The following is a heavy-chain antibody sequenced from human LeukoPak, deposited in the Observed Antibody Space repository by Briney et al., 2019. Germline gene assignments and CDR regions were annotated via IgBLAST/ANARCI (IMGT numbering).Heavy chain of an antibody. J-gene: IGHJ4*02. CDR2: GDYSGGT. Sequence: ASETLSLTCTVSGDSFTSVTDYWAWIRQPPGKGLEWIASGDYSGGTYYNPSLESRVAISADMSKNQISLKLTSVTGADTAVYYCAGERGEEYSSGWYKTNYFYNWGQGIRVTVSS. V-gene: IGHV4-39*07. CDR3: AGERGEEYSSGWYKTNYFYN. D-gene: IGHD6-19*01. CDR1: GDSFTSVTDY.